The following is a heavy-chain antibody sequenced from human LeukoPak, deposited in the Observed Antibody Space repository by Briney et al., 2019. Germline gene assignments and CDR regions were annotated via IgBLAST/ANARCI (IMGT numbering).Heavy chain of an antibody. CDR2: ITTYNGNT. Sequence: ASVKVSCKASGYTFRDFGISWVRQAPGQGLEWMGWITTYNGNTNYIQKLQGRVTMTTDTSTSTAYMELRSLRSDDTAVYYCARGPYYDSWSGAGYWGQGTLVNGSS. CDR3: ARGPYYDSWSGAGY. J-gene: IGHJ4*02. V-gene: IGHV1-18*01. D-gene: IGHD3-3*01. CDR1: GYTFRDFG.